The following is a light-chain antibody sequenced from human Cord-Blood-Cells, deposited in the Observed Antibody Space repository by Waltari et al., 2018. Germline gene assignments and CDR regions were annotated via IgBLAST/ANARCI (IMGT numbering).Light chain of an antibody. CDR2: KAS. Sequence: DIQMTQSPSTLSASVGDRVTITCRASQSISSWLAWYQQKPGKAPKLLIYKASSLESGVPSRFSGSGSATEVTLTISSLQPDDFATYYCQQYNSYSPYSFGQGTKLEIK. CDR1: QSISSW. CDR3: QQYNSYSPYS. V-gene: IGKV1-5*03. J-gene: IGKJ2*03.